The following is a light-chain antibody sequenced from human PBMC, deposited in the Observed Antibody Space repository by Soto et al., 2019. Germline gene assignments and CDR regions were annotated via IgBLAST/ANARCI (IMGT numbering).Light chain of an antibody. V-gene: IGLV2-14*03. CDR3: SSFTSGNTLV. J-gene: IGLJ2*01. CDR2: DVS. Sequence: QSALTQPASVSGSPGQSITISCTGSSSDVGAYDYVSWYQQHPGRVPRLIMYDVSDRPSWVSNRFSGSKSGNTASLVISALQAEDEADYYCSSFTSGNTLVFGGGTKVTVL. CDR1: SSDVGAYDY.